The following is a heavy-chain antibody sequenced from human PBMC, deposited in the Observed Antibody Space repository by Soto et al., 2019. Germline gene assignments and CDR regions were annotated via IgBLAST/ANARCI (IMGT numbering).Heavy chain of an antibody. V-gene: IGHV3-23*01. CDR3: AKDAVSFDGVWLAPG. J-gene: IGHJ4*02. Sequence: LRHYCAASGFTFSNYAMIWIRQVPGKGLEWVSGLYGSGRGIHYADSVKGRFTISRDNSAYSVYLQMNNLRVEDTAVYYCAKDAVSFDGVWLAPGWGQGTVVTVSS. CDR1: GFTFSNYA. D-gene: IGHD3-9*01. CDR2: LYGSGRGI.